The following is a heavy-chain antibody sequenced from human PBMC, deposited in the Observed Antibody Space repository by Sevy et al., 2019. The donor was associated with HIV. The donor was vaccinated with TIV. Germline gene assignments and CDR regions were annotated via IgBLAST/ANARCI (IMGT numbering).Heavy chain of an antibody. CDR1: GFTFSDYY. CDR3: ARERGSSSSTERYYFDY. Sequence: GGSLRLSCAASGFTFSDYYMSWIRQAPGKGLEWVSYISSSSSYTNYADSVMGRFTISRDNAKNSLYLQMNSLRAEDTAVYYCARERGSSSSTERYYFDYWGQGTLVTVSS. J-gene: IGHJ4*02. D-gene: IGHD6-6*01. V-gene: IGHV3-11*06. CDR2: ISSSSSYT.